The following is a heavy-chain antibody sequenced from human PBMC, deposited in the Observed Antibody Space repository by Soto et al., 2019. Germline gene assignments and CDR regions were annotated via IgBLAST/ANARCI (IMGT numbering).Heavy chain of an antibody. V-gene: IGHV3-23*01. CDR3: AKCPLKNRNDGVDY. CDR2: ISGSGGST. CDR1: GFTFSSYA. Sequence: VGSLRLSCAASGFTFSSYAMSWVRQAPGKGLEWVSGISGSGGSTYYADSVKGRFTISRDSSKNTLYLQMSSLRAEDTAVYYCAKCPLKNRNDGVDYWGQGTLVTVSS. J-gene: IGHJ4*02. D-gene: IGHD1-1*01.